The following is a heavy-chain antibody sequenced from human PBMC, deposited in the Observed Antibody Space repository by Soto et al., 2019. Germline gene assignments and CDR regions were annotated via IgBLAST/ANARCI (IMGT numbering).Heavy chain of an antibody. CDR2: IYYSGST. D-gene: IGHD2-15*01. V-gene: IGHV4-30-4*01. Sequence: SETLSLTCTVSGGSISSGDYYWSWIRQPPGKGLEWIGYIYYSGSTYYNPSLKSRVTISVDTSKNQFSLKLSSVTAADTAVYYCARVATGGYWFDPWCQGTLVTVSS. CDR3: ARVATGGYWFDP. J-gene: IGHJ5*02. CDR1: GGSISSGDYY.